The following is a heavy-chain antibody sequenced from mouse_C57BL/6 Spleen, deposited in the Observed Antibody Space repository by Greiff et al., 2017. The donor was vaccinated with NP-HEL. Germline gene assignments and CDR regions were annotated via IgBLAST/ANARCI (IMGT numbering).Heavy chain of an antibody. CDR3: VRSSSYRYFDV. CDR1: GFSFNTYA. D-gene: IGHD1-1*01. J-gene: IGHJ1*03. CDR2: IRSKSNNYAT. V-gene: IGHV10-1*01. Sequence: EVKLMESGGGLVQPKGSLKLSCAASGFSFNTYAMNWVRQAPGKGLEWVARIRSKSNNYATYYADSVKDRFTISRDDSESMLYLQMNNLKTEDTAMYYFVRSSSYRYFDVWGTGTTVTVSS.